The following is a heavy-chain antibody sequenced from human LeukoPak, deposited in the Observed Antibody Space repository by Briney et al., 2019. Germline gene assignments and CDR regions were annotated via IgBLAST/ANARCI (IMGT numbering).Heavy chain of an antibody. CDR2: IYYSGST. D-gene: IGHD3-3*01. CDR1: GGSISSGDYY. V-gene: IGHV4-30-4*01. J-gene: IGHJ4*02. CDR3: ARQIFGMVMSDY. Sequence: PSETLSLTCTVSGGSISSGDYYWSWIRQPPGKGLEWIGYIYYSGSTYYNPSLKSRVTISVDTSKNQFSLKLSSVTAADTAVYYCARQIFGMVMSDYWGQGILVTVSS.